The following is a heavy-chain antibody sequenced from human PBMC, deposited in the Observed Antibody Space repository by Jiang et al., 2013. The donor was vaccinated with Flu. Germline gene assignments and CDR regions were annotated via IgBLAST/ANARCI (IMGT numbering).Heavy chain of an antibody. Sequence: GAEVKKPGASVKVSCKASGYTFTSYAMHWVRQAPGQRLEWMGWINAGNGNTKYSQKFQGRVTITRDTSASTAYMELSSLRSEDTAVYYCARDNKAGMATIRVFDYWGQGTLVTVSS. CDR1: GYTFTSYA. CDR2: INAGNGNT. V-gene: IGHV1-3*01. CDR3: ARDNKAGMATIRVFDY. D-gene: IGHD5-24*01. J-gene: IGHJ4*02.